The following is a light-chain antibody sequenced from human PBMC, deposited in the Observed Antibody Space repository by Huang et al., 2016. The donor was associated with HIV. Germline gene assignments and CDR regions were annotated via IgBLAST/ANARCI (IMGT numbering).Light chain of an antibody. CDR3: QERIHWPRLT. Sequence: EIVLTQSPATLSLSPGERAPLSCRASQNVTDSLAWFRQKPGQAPSRLIYRAANRATGTPARFSGSGSGTDFTLTISSLEPEDFAIYYCQERIHWPRLTFGGGTKVEIK. V-gene: IGKV3-11*01. CDR2: RAA. J-gene: IGKJ4*01. CDR1: QNVTDS.